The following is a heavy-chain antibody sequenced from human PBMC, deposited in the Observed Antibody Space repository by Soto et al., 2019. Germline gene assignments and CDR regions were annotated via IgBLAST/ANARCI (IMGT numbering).Heavy chain of an antibody. CDR2: ISYDGSNK. CDR3: AKGLKTTVTTLPLFDY. CDR1: GFTFSSYG. D-gene: IGHD4-17*01. J-gene: IGHJ4*02. V-gene: IGHV3-30*18. Sequence: PGGSLRLSCAASGFTFSSYGMDWVRQAPGKGLEWVAVISYDGSNKYYADSVKGRFTISRDNAKNTLYLQMNSLRAEDTAVYYCAKGLKTTVTTLPLFDYWGQGTLVTVSS.